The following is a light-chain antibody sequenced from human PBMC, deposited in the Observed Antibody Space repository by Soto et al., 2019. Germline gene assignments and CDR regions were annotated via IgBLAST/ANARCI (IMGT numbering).Light chain of an antibody. J-gene: IGKJ1*01. CDR1: QSISSW. V-gene: IGKV1-5*01. CDR2: DAS. CDR3: QQYNSYST. Sequence: DIQMTQSPSTLSASVGDRVTITCRASQSISSWLAWYQQKPGKATKLLIYDASSLESGVPSRFSGIGSGTEFTLTISSLQPDDFATYYCQQYNSYSTFGQGTKVEI.